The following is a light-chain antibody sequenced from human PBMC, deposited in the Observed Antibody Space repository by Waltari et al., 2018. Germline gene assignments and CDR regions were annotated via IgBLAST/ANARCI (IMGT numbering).Light chain of an antibody. V-gene: IGKV3-20*01. CDR1: QSVSRA. CDR3: QHYVRLPAT. CDR2: GAS. Sequence: EIVLTPSPGSLSSSPGERVTLPCRASQSVSRALAWYQQKPGQAPRLLLFGASNRATGIPDRFSGSGYETDFSLTISRLEPEDFAVYYCQHYVRLPATFGRGTKVEIK. J-gene: IGKJ1*01.